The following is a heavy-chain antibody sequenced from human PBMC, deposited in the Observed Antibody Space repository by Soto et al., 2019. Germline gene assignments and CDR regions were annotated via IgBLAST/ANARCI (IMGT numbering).Heavy chain of an antibody. CDR3: ARDLGGGDFYYYCYGMDV. Sequence: SLRLSCAASGFTFSSYGMHWVRQAPGKGLEWVAVIWYDGSNKYYADSVKGRFTISRDNSKNTLYLQMNSLRAEDTAVYYCARDLGGGDFYYYCYGMDVWGQGTTVTVSS. D-gene: IGHD2-21*02. CDR1: GFTFSSYG. J-gene: IGHJ6*02. CDR2: IWYDGSNK. V-gene: IGHV3-33*01.